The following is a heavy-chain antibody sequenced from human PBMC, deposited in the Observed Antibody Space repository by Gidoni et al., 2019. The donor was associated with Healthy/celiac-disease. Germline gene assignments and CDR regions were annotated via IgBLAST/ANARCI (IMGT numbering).Heavy chain of an antibody. J-gene: IGHJ6*02. D-gene: IGHD1-26*01. CDR1: GGSISSGSYY. V-gene: IGHV4-61*02. CDR3: ARVSRVGAPLQVPGMDV. Sequence: QVQLQESGPGLVKPSQTLSLTCTVSGGSISSGSYYWSWIRQPAGKGLEWIGRIYTSGSTNYNPSLKSRVTMSVDTSKNQFSLKLSSVTAADTAVYYCARVSRVGAPLQVPGMDVWGQGTTVTVSS. CDR2: IYTSGST.